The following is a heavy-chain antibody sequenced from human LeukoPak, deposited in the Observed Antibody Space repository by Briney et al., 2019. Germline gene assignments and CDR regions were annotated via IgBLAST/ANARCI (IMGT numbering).Heavy chain of an antibody. CDR3: AKGRVVPATIYDY. CDR2: FSGGDGST. D-gene: IGHD2-2*02. CDR1: GFTFSSYA. J-gene: IGHJ4*02. V-gene: IGHV3-23*01. Sequence: GGSLRLSCAASGFTFSSYAMSWVRQAPGKGLEWVSGFSGGDGSTSYADSVKGRFTISRDNSKNTLYLQMNSLRAEDTAVYYCAKGRVVPATIYDYWGQGTLVTVSS.